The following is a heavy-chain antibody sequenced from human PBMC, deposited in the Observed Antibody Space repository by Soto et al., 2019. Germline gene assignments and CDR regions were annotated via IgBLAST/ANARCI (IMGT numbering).Heavy chain of an antibody. J-gene: IGHJ5*02. Sequence: ETLSLTCAVYGASLSDNYCNWLRQPPGKGLEWIGEINHSGNTNYNPSLRSRVTISIDTSKNQLSLNLRSVSAADTAVYYCARGRGGFDAWGQGTPVTVSS. V-gene: IGHV4-34*01. CDR1: GASLSDNY. CDR3: ARGRGGFDA. CDR2: INHSGNT.